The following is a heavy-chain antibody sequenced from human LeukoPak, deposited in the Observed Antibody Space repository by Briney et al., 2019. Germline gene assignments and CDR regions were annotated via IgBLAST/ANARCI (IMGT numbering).Heavy chain of an antibody. CDR1: GFTFSNYA. V-gene: IGHV3-23*01. CDR2: ISSSGGRT. Sequence: PGGSLRLSRAASGFTFSNYAMSWVRQAPGKGLEWVSAISSSGGRTYYADSVKGRFTISRDNSKNTLYLQMNSLRAEDTAVYYCALGSGSYDSSDFDYWGLGTLVTVSS. D-gene: IGHD3-22*01. J-gene: IGHJ4*02. CDR3: ALGSGSYDSSDFDY.